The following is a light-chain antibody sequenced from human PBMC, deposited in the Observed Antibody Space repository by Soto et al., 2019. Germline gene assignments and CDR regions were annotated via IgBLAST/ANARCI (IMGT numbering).Light chain of an antibody. CDR1: QSISYW. CDR3: QQYSTYPRT. V-gene: IGKV1-5*03. J-gene: IGKJ1*01. Sequence: DIPMTQSPSTLSASVGDRVTITCRASQSISYWLAWYQQKPGKAPNLLIYKASSLESGVPSRFSGSGSGTEFTLTISSLQPDDFATYYCQQYSTYPRTFGQGTKVEVK. CDR2: KAS.